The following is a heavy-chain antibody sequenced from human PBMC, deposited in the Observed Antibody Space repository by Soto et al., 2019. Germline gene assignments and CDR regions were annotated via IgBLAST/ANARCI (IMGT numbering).Heavy chain of an antibody. Sequence: EVQLVESGGGLVQPGGSLRLSCAASGFTFSSYEMNWVRQAPGKGLEWVSYISSSGSTIYYADSVKGRFTISRDNAKNSLYLQMNSLRADDTAVYYCARARGYCYGQEWDYWGQGTLVTVSS. D-gene: IGHD5-18*01. CDR3: ARARGYCYGQEWDY. CDR2: ISSSGSTI. V-gene: IGHV3-48*03. CDR1: GFTFSSYE. J-gene: IGHJ4*02.